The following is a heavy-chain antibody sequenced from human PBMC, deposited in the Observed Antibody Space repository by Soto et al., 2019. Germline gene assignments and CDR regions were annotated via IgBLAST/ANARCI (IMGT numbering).Heavy chain of an antibody. Sequence: ASVKVSCKASGYTFTSYGISWVRQAPGQGLEWMGWISAYNGNTNYAQKLQGRVTMTTDTSTSTAYMELRSLRSDDTAVYYCARIGKYSRSWYDYYYYGMDVWGQGTTVTVSS. V-gene: IGHV1-18*04. CDR3: ARIGKYSRSWYDYYYYGMDV. J-gene: IGHJ6*02. CDR2: ISAYNGNT. D-gene: IGHD6-13*01. CDR1: GYTFTSYG.